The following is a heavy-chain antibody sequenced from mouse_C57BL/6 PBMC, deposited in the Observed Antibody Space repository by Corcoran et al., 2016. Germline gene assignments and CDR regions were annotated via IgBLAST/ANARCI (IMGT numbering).Heavy chain of an antibody. J-gene: IGHJ1*03. V-gene: IGHV1-22*01. D-gene: IGHD1-1*01. CDR1: GYTFTDYN. CDR3: APTVVDWYFDV. Sequence: EVQLQQSGPELVKPGASVKMSCKASGYTFTDYNMHWVKQGHGKSLEWIGYINPTNGDTSYNQKFKGKATSTVNKSSTTSYMVLRSLTSEDSAVYYCAPTVVDWYFDVWGTGTTVTVSS. CDR2: INPTNGDT.